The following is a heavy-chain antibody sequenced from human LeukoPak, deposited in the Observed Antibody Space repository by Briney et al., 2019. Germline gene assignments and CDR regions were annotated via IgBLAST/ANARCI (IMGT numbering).Heavy chain of an antibody. CDR2: IYPGDSDT. V-gene: IGHV5-51*01. J-gene: IGHJ3*02. CDR1: GYRFTSYW. CDR3: ARHKSFRGAFDI. Sequence: GESLKISCKCSGYRFTSYWIGWVRQMPGKGLEWMGIIYPGDSDTRYSPSFQGQVTISADKSISTAYLQWSSLEASATAIYYCARHKSFRGAFDIWGQGTMVTVSS.